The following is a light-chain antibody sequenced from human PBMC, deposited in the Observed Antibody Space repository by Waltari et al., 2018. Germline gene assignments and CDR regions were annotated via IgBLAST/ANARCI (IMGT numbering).Light chain of an antibody. CDR2: VNRDGRH. J-gene: IGLJ3*02. CDR3: QTESQGSWV. V-gene: IGLV4-69*01. Sequence: VLTQSPSVFASPGASAKPTCTLSSGYCTNVIAWLQQKPGKGPRYLMKVNRDGRHRKGDHIPVRFSASSSGTECYLTVSSLQAEAEADCYGQTESQGSWVFGGGTKLTVL. CDR1: SGYCTNV.